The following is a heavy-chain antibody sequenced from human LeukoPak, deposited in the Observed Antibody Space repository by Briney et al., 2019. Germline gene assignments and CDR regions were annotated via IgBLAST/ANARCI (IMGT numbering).Heavy chain of an antibody. CDR2: IYYSGST. V-gene: IGHV4-39*01. CDR3: ARQYASGSFHDY. J-gene: IGHJ4*02. Sequence: SETLSLTCTVSGGSISSSSYYWVWIRQPPGKGLEWIGSIYYSGSTYYNPSLKSRVTISVDTSKNQFSLRLSSVTAADTAVYYCARQYASGSFHDYWGQGALVTVSS. D-gene: IGHD3-10*01. CDR1: GGSISSSSYY.